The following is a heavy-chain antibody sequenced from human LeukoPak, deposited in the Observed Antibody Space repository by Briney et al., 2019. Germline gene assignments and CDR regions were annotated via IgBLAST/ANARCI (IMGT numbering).Heavy chain of an antibody. CDR3: ARENNYYYYGMDV. J-gene: IGHJ6*02. V-gene: IGHV3-11*01. CDR1: GFTFSDYY. Sequence: AGGSLGLSCAASGFTFSDYYMSWIRQAPGKGLEWVSYISSSGSTIYYADSVKGRFTISRDNAKNSLYLQMNSLRAEDTAVYYCARENNYYYYGMDVWGQGTTVTVSS. D-gene: IGHD2/OR15-2a*01. CDR2: ISSSGSTI.